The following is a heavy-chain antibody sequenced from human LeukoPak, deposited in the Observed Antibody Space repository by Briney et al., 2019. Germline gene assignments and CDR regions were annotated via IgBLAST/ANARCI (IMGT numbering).Heavy chain of an antibody. J-gene: IGHJ6*02. V-gene: IGHV4-61*02. CDR3: AVLDYYGSGSYLSDGYYYYGMDV. D-gene: IGHD3-10*01. CDR1: GGSFSSGSYY. Sequence: SETLSLTCTVSGGSFSSGSYYWSWIRQPAGKGLEWIGRIYTSGSTNYNPSLKSRVTISVDTSKNQFSLKLSSVTAADTAVYYCAVLDYYGSGSYLSDGYYYYGMDVWGQGTTVTVSS. CDR2: IYTSGST.